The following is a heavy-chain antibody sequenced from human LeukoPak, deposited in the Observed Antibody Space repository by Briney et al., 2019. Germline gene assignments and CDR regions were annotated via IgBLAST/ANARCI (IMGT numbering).Heavy chain of an antibody. Sequence: SETLSLTCAVYGGSFSGYYWSWIRQPPGKGLEWIGEINHSGSTNYNPSLKSRVTISVDTSKNQFSLKLSSVTAADTAVYYCARHTVQVLTPLDIWGQGTMVTVSS. CDR2: INHSGST. V-gene: IGHV4-34*01. CDR3: ARHTVQVLTPLDI. D-gene: IGHD3-9*01. CDR1: GGSFSGYY. J-gene: IGHJ3*02.